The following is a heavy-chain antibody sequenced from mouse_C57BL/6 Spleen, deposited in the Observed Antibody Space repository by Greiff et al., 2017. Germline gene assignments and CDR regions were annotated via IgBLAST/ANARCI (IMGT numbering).Heavy chain of an antibody. V-gene: IGHV1-61*01. D-gene: IGHD2-10*02. Sequence: QVQLQQPGAELVRPGSSVKLSCKASGYTFTSYWMAWVQQRPGQGLEWIGNIYPSDSETHYNQKFKDKATLTVDKSSSTAYMQLSSLTSEDTAFYDCVYGKGYAMDYWGQGTSVTVSS. J-gene: IGHJ4*01. CDR1: GYTFTSYW. CDR2: IYPSDSET. CDR3: VYGKGYAMDY.